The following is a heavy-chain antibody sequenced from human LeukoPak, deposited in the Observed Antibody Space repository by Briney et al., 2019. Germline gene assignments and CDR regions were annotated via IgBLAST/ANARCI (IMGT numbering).Heavy chain of an antibody. CDR2: INHSGST. CDR3: ARGRGWLQLFDY. CDR1: GGSFSGYY. V-gene: IGHV4-34*01. J-gene: IGHJ4*02. Sequence: PSGTLSLTCAVYGGSFSGYYWSWIRQPPGKGLEWIGEINHSGSTNYNPSLKSRVTISVDTSKNQFSLKLSSVTAADTAVYYCARGRGWLQLFDYWGQGTLVTVSS. D-gene: IGHD5-24*01.